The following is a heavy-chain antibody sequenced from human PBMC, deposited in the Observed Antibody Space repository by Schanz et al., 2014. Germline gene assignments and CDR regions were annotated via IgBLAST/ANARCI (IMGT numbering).Heavy chain of an antibody. CDR1: GFTVSSNY. V-gene: IGHV3-66*01. CDR3: AKDAAYYDSVICPDH. CDR2: TYSGGST. Sequence: VQLLQSGGALVQPGGSLRLSCAASGFTVSSNYMSWVRQAPGKGLEWVSITYSGGSTYYADSVKGRFTISRDNSKNTLYLQMNSLRAEDTAIYFCAKDAAYYDSVICPDHWGQGTLVTVSS. D-gene: IGHD3-22*01. J-gene: IGHJ4*02.